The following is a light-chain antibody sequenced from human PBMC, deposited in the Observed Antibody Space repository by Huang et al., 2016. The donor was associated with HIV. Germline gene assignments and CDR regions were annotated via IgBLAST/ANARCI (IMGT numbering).Light chain of an antibody. CDR3: QQYYQNPQT. J-gene: IGKJ5*01. Sequence: DIVMTQSPDSLSVSPGERATIDCKSSQSLLYSLNNKNYSAWFQQKPGRPPKLLLYWASTRESGIPERFSGSGSGTDFTLTINNLQPEDVATYYCQQYYQNPQTFGQGT. V-gene: IGKV4-1*01. CDR1: QSLLYSLNNKNY. CDR2: WAS.